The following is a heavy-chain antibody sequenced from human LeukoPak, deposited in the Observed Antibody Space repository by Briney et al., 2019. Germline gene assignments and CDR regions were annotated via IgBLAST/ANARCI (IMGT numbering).Heavy chain of an antibody. V-gene: IGHV4-34*01. CDR2: INHSGSN. J-gene: IGHJ5*02. D-gene: IGHD2-2*02. Sequence: SETLSLTCAVYGGSFSGYYWSWIRQPPGKGLEWIGEINHSGSNNYNTSLKSRVTISVDTSKNQSSLKLSSVTAADTAVYYCARIQLGYCSSTSCYNLPGVRFDPWGQGTLVTVSS. CDR3: ARIQLGYCSSTSCYNLPGVRFDP. CDR1: GGSFSGYY.